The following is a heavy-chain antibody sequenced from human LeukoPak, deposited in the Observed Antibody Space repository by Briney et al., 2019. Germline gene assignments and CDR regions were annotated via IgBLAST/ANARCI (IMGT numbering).Heavy chain of an antibody. CDR1: GGSISSSNW. CDR2: IYHSGST. V-gene: IGHV4-4*02. Sequence: SGTLSLTCAVSGGSISSSNWWSWVRQPPGKGLEWIGEIYHSGSTNYNPSLKSRVTVSVDKSKNQFSLKLSSVTAADTAVYYCARDRRSGRATKYFDYWGQGTLVTVSS. J-gene: IGHJ4*02. CDR3: ARDRRSGRATKYFDY. D-gene: IGHD2-15*01.